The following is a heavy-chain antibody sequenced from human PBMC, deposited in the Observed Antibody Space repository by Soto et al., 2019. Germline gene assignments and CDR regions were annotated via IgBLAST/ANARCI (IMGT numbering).Heavy chain of an antibody. D-gene: IGHD6-13*01. J-gene: IGHJ5*02. CDR2: IIPIFGTA. Sequence: QVQLVQSGAEVKKPGSSVKVSCKASGGTFSSYAISWVRQAPGQGLEWMGGIIPIFGTANYAQKFQGRVTITADESTSTAYMGLSSLRSEDTAVYYCAKGSSSWYVGNNWFDPWGQGTPVTVSS. V-gene: IGHV1-69*01. CDR3: AKGSSSWYVGNNWFDP. CDR1: GGTFSSYA.